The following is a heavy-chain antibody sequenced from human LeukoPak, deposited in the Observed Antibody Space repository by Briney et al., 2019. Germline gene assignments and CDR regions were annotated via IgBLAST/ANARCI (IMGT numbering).Heavy chain of an antibody. D-gene: IGHD5-18*01. CDR2: IKSKTDGGTA. Sequence: GGSLRLSCAASGFTFNNAWMSWVRLAPGRGLEWVGRIKSKTDGGTADYAAPVKGRFTISRDDSKNMVFLQMNSLKIADTALYFCATEADTAMALPKNWGQGTLVTVSS. J-gene: IGHJ4*02. CDR1: GFTFNNAW. V-gene: IGHV3-15*01. CDR3: ATEADTAMALPKN.